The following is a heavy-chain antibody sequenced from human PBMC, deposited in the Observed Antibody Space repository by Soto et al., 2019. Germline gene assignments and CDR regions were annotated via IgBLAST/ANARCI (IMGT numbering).Heavy chain of an antibody. CDR1: GGSFSGYY. J-gene: IGHJ4*02. Sequence: SETLSLTCAVYGGSFSGYYWSWIRQPPGKGLEWIGEINHSGSTNYNPSLKSRVTISVDTSKNQFSLKLSSVTAADTAVYYCASLYCSGGSCYSKGGSDYWGQGTLVTVSS. CDR2: INHSGST. D-gene: IGHD2-15*01. CDR3: ASLYCSGGSCYSKGGSDY. V-gene: IGHV4-34*01.